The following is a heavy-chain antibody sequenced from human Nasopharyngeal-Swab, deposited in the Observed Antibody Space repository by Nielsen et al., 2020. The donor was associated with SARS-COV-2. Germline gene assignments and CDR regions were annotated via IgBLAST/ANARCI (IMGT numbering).Heavy chain of an antibody. CDR1: GFTFSSYD. CDR2: IGTAGET. CDR3: ARVSAYYDSSGHYDAFAI. Sequence: GESLKISCAASGFTFSSYDMHWVRQATGKGLEWVSAIGTAGETYYPGSVKGRFTISRENAKNSLYLQMNSLRAEDTAVYYCARVSAYYDSSGHYDAFAIWGQGTMVTVSS. V-gene: IGHV3-13*01. J-gene: IGHJ3*02. D-gene: IGHD3-22*01.